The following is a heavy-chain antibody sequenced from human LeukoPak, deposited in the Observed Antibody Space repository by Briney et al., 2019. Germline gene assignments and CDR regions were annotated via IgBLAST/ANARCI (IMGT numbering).Heavy chain of an antibody. V-gene: IGHV3-11*01. CDR2: VSSTSAAI. D-gene: IGHD1-20*01. Sequence: GGSLRLSCVVSGFTFSDYYMTWIRQSPGKGLEWVSDVSSTSAAIYYADSVKGRFTISRDNANNSLFLQMNSLRAEDTAVYYCATNWNLDQWGQGTLVTVSS. J-gene: IGHJ4*02. CDR1: GFTFSDYY. CDR3: ATNWNLDQ.